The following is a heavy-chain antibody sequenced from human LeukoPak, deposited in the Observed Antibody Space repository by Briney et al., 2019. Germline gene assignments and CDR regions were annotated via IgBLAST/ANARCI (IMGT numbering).Heavy chain of an antibody. CDR1: GYTFTGYY. CDR3: AVSYARGDYFDY. J-gene: IGHJ4*02. V-gene: IGHV1-2*02. CDR2: INPNSGGT. D-gene: IGHD1-26*01. Sequence: ASVKVSCKASGYTFTGYYIHWVRQAPGQGLEWMGGINPNSGGTNYAQRFQGRVTITRDTSISTAYMELSRLRSDDTAVYYCAVSYARGDYFDYWGQGTLVTVSS.